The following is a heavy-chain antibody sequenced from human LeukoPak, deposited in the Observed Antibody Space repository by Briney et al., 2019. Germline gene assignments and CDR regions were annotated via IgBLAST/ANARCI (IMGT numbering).Heavy chain of an antibody. CDR2: IWYDGSNK. Sequence: GRSLRLSCAASGFTFSSYGMHWVRQAPGKGLEWVAVIWYDGSNKYYADSVKGRFTISRGNSKNTLYLQMNSLRAEDTAVYYCARVARIAAAGYFDYWGQGTLVTVSS. V-gene: IGHV3-33*01. J-gene: IGHJ4*02. D-gene: IGHD6-13*01. CDR1: GFTFSSYG. CDR3: ARVARIAAAGYFDY.